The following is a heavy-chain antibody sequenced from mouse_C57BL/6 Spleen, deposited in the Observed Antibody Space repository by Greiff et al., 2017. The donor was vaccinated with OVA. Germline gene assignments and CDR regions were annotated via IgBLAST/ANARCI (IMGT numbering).Heavy chain of an antibody. CDR1: GFTFSSYA. V-gene: IGHV5-9-1*02. CDR2: ISSGGDYI. Sequence: DVQLMASWEGLVKPGGSLKLSCAASGFTFSSYAMSWVRQTPEQRLEWVASISSGGDYIYYADTVKGRFTISRDNARNTLYMQMSSLKDEDTAMYYCTRGSSNGTGAMDYWGQGTTVTVSS. CDR3: TRGSSNGTGAMDY. D-gene: IGHD1-1*01. J-gene: IGHJ4*01.